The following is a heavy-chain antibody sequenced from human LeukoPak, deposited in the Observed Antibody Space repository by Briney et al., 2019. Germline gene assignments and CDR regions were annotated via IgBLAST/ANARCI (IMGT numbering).Heavy chain of an antibody. D-gene: IGHD6-6*01. CDR2: IYYSGST. Sequence: SSETLSLTCTVSGGSISSYYWSWIRQPPGKGLEWIGYIYYSGSTNYNPSLKSRVTISVDTSKNQFSLKLNSVAAADTAVYYCARVRVAARPFNWFDPWGQGTLVTVSS. J-gene: IGHJ5*02. V-gene: IGHV4-59*12. CDR1: GGSISSYY. CDR3: ARVRVAARPFNWFDP.